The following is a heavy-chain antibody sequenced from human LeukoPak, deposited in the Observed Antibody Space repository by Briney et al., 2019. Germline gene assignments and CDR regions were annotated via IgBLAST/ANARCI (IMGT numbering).Heavy chain of an antibody. V-gene: IGHV3-30*18. CDR1: GFTFSSYG. J-gene: IGHJ4*02. D-gene: IGHD3-10*01. CDR2: ISYDGSNK. Sequence: GGSLRLSCAASGFTFSSYGMHWVRQAPGKGLEWVAVISYDGSNKYYADSVKGRFTISRDNSKNTLYLQMNSLRAEDTAVYYCAKVKITMVRGVITPPDYWGQGALVTVSS. CDR3: AKVKITMVRGVITPPDY.